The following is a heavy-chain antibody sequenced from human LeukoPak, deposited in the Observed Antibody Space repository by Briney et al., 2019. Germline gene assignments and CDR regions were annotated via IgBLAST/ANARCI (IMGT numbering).Heavy chain of an antibody. CDR2: INHSGST. CDR3: VTGGGWEDF. CDR1: GGSFSGYY. J-gene: IGHJ4*02. Sequence: SETLSLTCAVYGGSFSGYYWSWIRQPPGKGLEWIGEINHSGSTNYNPSLKSRVTISVDTSKNQFSLKLTSVTAADTAVYYCVTGGGWEDFWGQGPLVTVSS. D-gene: IGHD6-19*01. V-gene: IGHV4-34*01.